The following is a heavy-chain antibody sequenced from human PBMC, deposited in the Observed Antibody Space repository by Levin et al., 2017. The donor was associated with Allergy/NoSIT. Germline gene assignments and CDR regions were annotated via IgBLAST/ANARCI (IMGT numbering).Heavy chain of an antibody. D-gene: IGHD3-3*01. CDR2: IKSDGSST. CDR3: AQGTTIFGVVSQFDY. V-gene: IGHV3-74*01. CDR1: GFTFSSYW. J-gene: IGHJ4*02. Sequence: QHGESLKISCAASGFTFSSYWMHWVRQAPGKGLVWVSRIKSDGSSTRYADSVKGRFTISRDNTKNTLFLQMNSLRAEDTAIYYCAQGTTIFGVVSQFDYWGQGTLVTVSS.